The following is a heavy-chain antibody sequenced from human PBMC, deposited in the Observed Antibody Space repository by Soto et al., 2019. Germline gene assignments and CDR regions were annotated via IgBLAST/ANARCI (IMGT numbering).Heavy chain of an antibody. V-gene: IGHV1-2*02. D-gene: IGHD2-8*01. CDR2: INPNSGGT. Sequence: ASVKVSCKGSGYTFTGYYMHWVRQAPGQGLEWMGWINPNSGGTNYAQKFQGRVTMTRDTSISTAYMELSRLRSDDTAVYYCARDCTNGVCRDYWGQGTLVTVSS. CDR1: GYTFTGYY. CDR3: ARDCTNGVCRDY. J-gene: IGHJ4*02.